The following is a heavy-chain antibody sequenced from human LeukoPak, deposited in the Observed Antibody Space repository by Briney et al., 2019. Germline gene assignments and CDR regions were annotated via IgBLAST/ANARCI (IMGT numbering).Heavy chain of an antibody. Sequence: GASVKVSCKASGGTFSSYVINWVRQAPGQGLEWMGEIIPIFGTANYAQKLQGRVTMTTDTSTSTAYMELSSLRSEDTAVYYCATPNAGGVTLGAFDIWGQGTMVTVSS. CDR3: ATPNAGGVTLGAFDI. V-gene: IGHV1-69*05. CDR2: IIPIFGTA. D-gene: IGHD4-23*01. J-gene: IGHJ3*02. CDR1: GGTFSSYV.